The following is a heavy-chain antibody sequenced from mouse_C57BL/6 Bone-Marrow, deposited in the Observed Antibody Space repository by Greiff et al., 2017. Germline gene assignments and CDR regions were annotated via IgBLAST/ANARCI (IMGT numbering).Heavy chain of an antibody. Sequence: QVQLQQSGAELARPGASVKLSCKASGYTFTSYGISWVKQRTGQGLEWIGEIYPRSGNTYYNEKFKGKATLTADKSSSTAYMELRSLTSEDSAVYFCARCGYDGYYDYAMDYWGQGTSVTVSS. CDR3: ARCGYDGYYDYAMDY. V-gene: IGHV1-81*01. CDR1: GYTFTSYG. CDR2: IYPRSGNT. J-gene: IGHJ4*01. D-gene: IGHD2-3*01.